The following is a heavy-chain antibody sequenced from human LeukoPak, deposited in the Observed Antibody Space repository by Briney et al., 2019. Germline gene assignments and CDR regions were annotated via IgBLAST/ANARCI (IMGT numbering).Heavy chain of an antibody. CDR3: ARAIDFWSGLDY. Sequence: ASVKVSCKASGYTFTDYYMHWVRQASGQGLEWMGWINPNSGGTNYAQKFQGRVTMTRDTSISTAYMELSRLRSDDTAVYYCARAIDFWSGLDYWGQGTLVTVSS. D-gene: IGHD3-3*01. CDR2: INPNSGGT. CDR1: GYTFTDYY. J-gene: IGHJ4*02. V-gene: IGHV1-2*02.